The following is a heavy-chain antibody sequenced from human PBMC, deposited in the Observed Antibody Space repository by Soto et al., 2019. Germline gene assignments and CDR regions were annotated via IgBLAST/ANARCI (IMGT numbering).Heavy chain of an antibody. D-gene: IGHD6-13*01. CDR1: VFTFSSYE. J-gene: IGHJ3*02. CDR2: ISSSGSTI. Sequence: PWGSLRLSCAASVFTFSSYEMNWVRQAPGKGLEWVSYISSSGSTIYYADSVKGRFTISRDNAKNSLYLQMNSLRAEDTAVYYCARDPPQSWPFDIWGQGTMVTVSS. CDR3: ARDPPQSWPFDI. V-gene: IGHV3-48*03.